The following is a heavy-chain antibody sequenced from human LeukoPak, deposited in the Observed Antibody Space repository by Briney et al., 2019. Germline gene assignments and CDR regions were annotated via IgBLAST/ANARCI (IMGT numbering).Heavy chain of an antibody. J-gene: IGHJ5*02. Sequence: GASVKVSCKASGYTFTGYYMHWVRQAPGQGLEWMGWINPNSGGTNYAQKFQGRVTMTRDTSISTAYMELSRLRSDDTAVYYCARVLRGIAAAGTRWFDPWAREPWSPSPQ. V-gene: IGHV1-2*02. D-gene: IGHD6-13*01. CDR1: GYTFTGYY. CDR2: INPNSGGT. CDR3: ARVLRGIAAAGTRWFDP.